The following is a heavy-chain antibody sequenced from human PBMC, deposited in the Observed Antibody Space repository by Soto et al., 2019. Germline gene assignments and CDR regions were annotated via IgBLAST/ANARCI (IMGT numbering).Heavy chain of an antibody. Sequence: GGSLRLSCAASGFTFSGSAMHWVRQASGKGLEWVVRIRSKANSYATAYAASVKGRFTISRDDSKNTAYLQMNSLKTDDTAVYYCTRSGAYYFGMDVWGQGTTVTVSS. V-gene: IGHV3-73*01. J-gene: IGHJ6*02. CDR2: IRSKANSYAT. CDR1: GFTFSGSA. D-gene: IGHD3-10*01. CDR3: TRSGAYYFGMDV.